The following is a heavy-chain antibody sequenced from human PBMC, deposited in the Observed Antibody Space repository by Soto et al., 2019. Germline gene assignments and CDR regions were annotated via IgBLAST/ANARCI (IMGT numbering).Heavy chain of an antibody. J-gene: IGHJ6*02. CDR3: ARDRTSTLVDRYYSMDV. D-gene: IGHD1-26*01. V-gene: IGHV1-69*01. CDR1: GGTFSNYG. Sequence: QVQLVQSGAEVKKPGSSVKVSCKASGGTFSNYGISWVRQAPGQGLEWMGGIIPMFGTSNYAQKVQGRVTINADASTSTAYMELSSLRSEDTAVYYCARDRTSTLVDRYYSMDVWGQGTTVTVSS. CDR2: IIPMFGTS.